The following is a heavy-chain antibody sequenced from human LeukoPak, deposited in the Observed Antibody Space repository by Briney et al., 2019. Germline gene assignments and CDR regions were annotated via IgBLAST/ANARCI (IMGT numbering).Heavy chain of an antibody. CDR1: GFTFSSYE. V-gene: IGHV3-48*03. CDR2: INRSRSTI. CDR3: PRPASHYYYGMDV. D-gene: IGHD2-2*01. J-gene: IGHJ6*04. Sequence: GGSLRPSCAASGFTFSSYEMNWVGQAPGKGLEWVSFINRSRSTIYYADSLKGRFTISRHKAANSLSLQLSSLRAEDTDVYYCPRPASHYYYGMDVWGEGTTVTVSS.